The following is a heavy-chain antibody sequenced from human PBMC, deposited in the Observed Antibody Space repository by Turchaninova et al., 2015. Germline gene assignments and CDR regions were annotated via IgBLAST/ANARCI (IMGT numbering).Heavy chain of an antibody. CDR3: AREMAVAGDGFHI. CDR1: GFTFSTYE. V-gene: IGHV3-48*03. CDR2: ISSSSTTR. Sequence: EVQLGESGGGLVQPEGSLGLSCVDSGFTFSTYEMTWVCRVPGRGVEWVSYISSSSTTRTNEEPVKGRFTISRDNAKNSLYLQMNSLRAEDTAIYYCAREMAVAGDGFHIWGQGTMVTVSS. J-gene: IGHJ3*02. D-gene: IGHD6-19*01.